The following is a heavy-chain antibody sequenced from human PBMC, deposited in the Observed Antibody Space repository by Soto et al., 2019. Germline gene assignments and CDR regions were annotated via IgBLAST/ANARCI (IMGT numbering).Heavy chain of an antibody. Sequence: EVQLVESGGGLIQPGGSLRLSCAASGFTVSYFYMNWVRQAPVKGLEWVSVIYGGDSTYYADSVKGRFTTSRDSSKNTVYLQMNSLRAEDTAVYYCASVDSVDYYYCRDVWGQGTTVTVSS. D-gene: IGHD2-15*01. V-gene: IGHV3-53*01. J-gene: IGHJ6*02. CDR3: ASVDSVDYYYCRDV. CDR2: IYGGDST. CDR1: GFTVSYFY.